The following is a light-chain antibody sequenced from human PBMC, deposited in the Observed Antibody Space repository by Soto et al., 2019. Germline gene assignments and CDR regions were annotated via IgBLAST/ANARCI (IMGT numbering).Light chain of an antibody. Sequence: IQISQSPSTLSASVGDRVANTCRASDNIAPWVAWYQQKPGKAPKLLIYKAANLADEVPSRFAGSGSGTDFTLTITRLQPDDFATYYCQHYNSFSRTFGQGTKVDIK. CDR1: DNIAPW. CDR3: QHYNSFSRT. CDR2: KAA. V-gene: IGKV1-5*03. J-gene: IGKJ1*01.